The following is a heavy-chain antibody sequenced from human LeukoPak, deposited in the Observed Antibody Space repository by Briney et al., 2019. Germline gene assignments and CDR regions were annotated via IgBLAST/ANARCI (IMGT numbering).Heavy chain of an antibody. Sequence: GESLKISCKGSGYSFASYWIGWVRQMPGKGLEWMGIIYPGDSETRYSPSFQGQVTISADKSISTAFLHWSSLKASDTAMYYCATNFMVRGVPNWFDPWGKGTLVTVSS. J-gene: IGHJ5*02. CDR3: ATNFMVRGVPNWFDP. CDR2: IYPGDSET. V-gene: IGHV5-51*01. CDR1: GYSFASYW. D-gene: IGHD3-10*01.